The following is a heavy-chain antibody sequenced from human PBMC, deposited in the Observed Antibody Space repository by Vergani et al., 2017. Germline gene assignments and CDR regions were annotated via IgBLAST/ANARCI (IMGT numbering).Heavy chain of an antibody. V-gene: IGHV3-11*06. Sequence: QVQLVESGGGLVKPGGSLRLSCAASGFTFSDYYMSWIRQAPGKGLEWVSYISSSSSYTNYADSVKGIFTISRDNAKNSLYLQMNSVRAENTALYYWARDRYYYDSSGDSVSFDIWGQGTMVTVSS. CDR2: ISSSSSYT. CDR1: GFTFSDYY. CDR3: ARDRYYYDSSGDSVSFDI. D-gene: IGHD3-22*01. J-gene: IGHJ3*02.